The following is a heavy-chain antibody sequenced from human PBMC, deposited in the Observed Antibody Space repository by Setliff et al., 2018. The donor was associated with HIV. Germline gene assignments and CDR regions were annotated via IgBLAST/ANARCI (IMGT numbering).Heavy chain of an antibody. CDR1: GGSISSSGYY. J-gene: IGHJ4*02. CDR2: IFYSGST. Sequence: LSLTCTVSGGSISSSGYYWGWIRQPPGKGLEWIGSIFYSGSTYYNPSLKSRVTISVDTSKSLFSLKLGSVTAADTAVYYCARHAGSRGYYPRPFDYWGQGTLVTVSS. CDR3: ARHAGSRGYYPRPFDY. D-gene: IGHD3-22*01. V-gene: IGHV4-39*01.